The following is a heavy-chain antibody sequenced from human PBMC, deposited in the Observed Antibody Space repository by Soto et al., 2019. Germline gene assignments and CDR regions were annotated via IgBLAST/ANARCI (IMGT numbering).Heavy chain of an antibody. CDR1: GFTFSSYG. CDR3: AKGHIGVTVLGYFDL. D-gene: IGHD2-21*02. CDR2: IAFDGSNK. V-gene: IGHV3-30*18. J-gene: IGHJ2*01. Sequence: QVQLVESGGGVVQPGRSLRLSCAASGFTFSSYGMHWVRQAPGKGLEWVAVIAFDGSNKYYADFVKGRFTISRDNSKNTLYLQINSLRAVDTAGYYSAKGHIGVTVLGYFDLWGRGTLVTVSS.